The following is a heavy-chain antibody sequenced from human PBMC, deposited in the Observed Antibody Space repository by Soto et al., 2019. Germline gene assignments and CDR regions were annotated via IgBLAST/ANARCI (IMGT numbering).Heavy chain of an antibody. CDR1: GFSVSNAW. CDR3: TTVFLLPRGLGSSVF. J-gene: IGHJ4*02. D-gene: IGHD6-19*01. V-gene: IGHV3-15*01. CDR2: VKSRPDGGTT. Sequence: EGQLEQSGGGLVRSGGSLRLSCVASGFSVSNAWMTWVRQAPGKGLEWVGRVKSRPDGGTTDYASPVKGRFTITRDDSKSTVYLQMYSLKGEDTAVYYCTTVFLLPRGLGSSVFWGQGALVTVSS.